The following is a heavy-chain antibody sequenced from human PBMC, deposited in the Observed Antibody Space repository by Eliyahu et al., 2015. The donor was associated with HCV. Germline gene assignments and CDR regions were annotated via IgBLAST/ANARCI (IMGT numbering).Heavy chain of an antibody. CDR3: ARPKPSSSSWYPNNWFDP. J-gene: IGHJ5*02. Sequence: QLQLQESGPGLVKPSETLSLTCTVSGGSISSSSYYWGWIRQPPGKGLEWIGSIYFSGGTYYNPSLKSRVTISVDTSKNQFSLKLSSVTAADTAVYYCARPKPSSSSWYPNNWFDPWGQGTLVTVSS. CDR2: IYFSGGT. D-gene: IGHD6-13*01. V-gene: IGHV4-39*01. CDR1: GGSISSSSYY.